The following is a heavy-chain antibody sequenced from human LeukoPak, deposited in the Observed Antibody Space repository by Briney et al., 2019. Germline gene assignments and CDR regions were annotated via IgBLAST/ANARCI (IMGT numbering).Heavy chain of an antibody. D-gene: IGHD3-10*01. V-gene: IGHV4-34*01. CDR2: INHSGST. CDR1: GASFSGYY. J-gene: IGHJ4*02. Sequence: SETLSLTCAVYGASFSGYYWSWIRQSPGKGLEWIGEINHSGSTNYNPSLKSRVTISVDTSKNQFSLKLSSVTAADTAVYYCARTLWFGELFNFDYWGQGTLVTVSS. CDR3: ARTLWFGELFNFDY.